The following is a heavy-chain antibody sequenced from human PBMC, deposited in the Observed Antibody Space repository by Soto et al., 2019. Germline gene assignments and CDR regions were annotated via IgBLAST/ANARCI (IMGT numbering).Heavy chain of an antibody. J-gene: IGHJ6*03. D-gene: IGHD2-8*01. Sequence: GGSLRLSCAASGFTFRTYDMHWVRQVTGKGLEWVSVIGTAGDTYYADSVQGRFTISRDNSKYTLYLQMNSLRAEDTAVYYCAGRYCTNGVCYTNYYYYIDVWGKGTTVTVSS. CDR1: GFTFRTYD. V-gene: IGHV3-13*01. CDR2: IGTAGDT. CDR3: AGRYCTNGVCYTNYYYYIDV.